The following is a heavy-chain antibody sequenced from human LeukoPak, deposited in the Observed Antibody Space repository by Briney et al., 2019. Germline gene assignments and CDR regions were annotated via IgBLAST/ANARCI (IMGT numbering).Heavy chain of an antibody. CDR2: IWYDGSNK. D-gene: IGHD6-25*01. Sequence: GGSLRLSCAASGFTFSSYAMSWVRQAPGKGLEWVAVIWYDGSNKYYADSVKGRFTISRDNSKNTLYLQMNSLRAEDTAVYYCARDRSLAGFFDYWGQGTLVTVSS. CDR3: ARDRSLAGFFDY. J-gene: IGHJ4*02. CDR1: GFTFSSYA. V-gene: IGHV3-33*08.